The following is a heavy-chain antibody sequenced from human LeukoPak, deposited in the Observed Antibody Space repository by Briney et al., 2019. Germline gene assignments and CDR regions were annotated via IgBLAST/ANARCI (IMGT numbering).Heavy chain of an antibody. J-gene: IGHJ3*02. Sequence: SETLSLTCTVSGXSISSYYWSWIRQPPGKGLEWIGYIYYSGSTSYNPSLKSRVTISVDTSKNQFSLKLSAVTAADTAVYYCARHPSKSSGSYYGAFDIWGQGTTVTVSS. CDR3: ARHPSKSSGSYYGAFDI. CDR1: GXSISSYY. CDR2: IYYSGST. V-gene: IGHV4-59*08. D-gene: IGHD1-26*01.